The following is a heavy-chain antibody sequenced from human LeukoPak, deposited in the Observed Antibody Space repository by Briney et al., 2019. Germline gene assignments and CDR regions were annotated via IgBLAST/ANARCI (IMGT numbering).Heavy chain of an antibody. D-gene: IGHD3-9*01. CDR3: ARGNTYYDISRESETGGDY. CDR2: INPSGGST. CDR1: GYTFTSYD. J-gene: IGHJ4*02. Sequence: GASVKVSCKASGYTFTSYDINWVRQATGQGLEWMGIINPSGGSTSYAQKFRGRVTMTRDTSTSTVYMELSSLRSEDTAVYYCARGNTYYDISRESETGGDYWGQGTLVTVSS. V-gene: IGHV1-46*01.